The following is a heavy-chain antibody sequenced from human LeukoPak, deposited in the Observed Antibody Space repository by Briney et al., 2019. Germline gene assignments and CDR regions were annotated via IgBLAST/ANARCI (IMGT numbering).Heavy chain of an antibody. CDR3: ARVRFGCSSTSCYGDFDY. D-gene: IGHD2-2*01. CDR2: IIPTFGTA. V-gene: IGHV1-69*13. CDR1: GGTFSSYA. J-gene: IGHJ4*02. Sequence: SLKVSCKASGGTFSSYAISWVRQAPGQGLEWMGGIIPTFGTANYAQKFQGRVTITADESTSTAYMELSSLRSEDTAVYYCARVRFGCSSTSCYGDFDYWGQGTLVTVSS.